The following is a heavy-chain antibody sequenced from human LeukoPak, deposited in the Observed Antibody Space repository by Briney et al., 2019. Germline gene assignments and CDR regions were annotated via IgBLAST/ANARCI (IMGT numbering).Heavy chain of an antibody. J-gene: IGHJ4*02. CDR1: GFTFSSYS. CDR3: ARKVAGTLLRTYYFDY. V-gene: IGHV3-21*01. D-gene: IGHD6-13*01. CDR2: ISSSSSYI. Sequence: PGGSLRLSCAASGFTFSSYSMNWVRQAPGKGLEWVSSISSSSSYIYYADSVKGRFTISRDNAKNSLYLQMNSLRAEDTAVYYCARKVAGTLLRTYYFDYWGQGTLVTVSS.